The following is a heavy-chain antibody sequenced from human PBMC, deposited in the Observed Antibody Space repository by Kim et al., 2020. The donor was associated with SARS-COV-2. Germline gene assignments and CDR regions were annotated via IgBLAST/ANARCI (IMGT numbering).Heavy chain of an antibody. Sequence: SETLSLTCAVYGGSFSGYYWSWIRQPPGKGLEWIGEINHSGSTNYNPSLKSRVTISVDTSKNQFSLKLSSVTAADTAVYYCARGRSMITFGGVIVIPFDYWGQGTLVTVSS. D-gene: IGHD3-16*02. V-gene: IGHV4-34*01. J-gene: IGHJ4*02. CDR1: GGSFSGYY. CDR3: ARGRSMITFGGVIVIPFDY. CDR2: INHSGST.